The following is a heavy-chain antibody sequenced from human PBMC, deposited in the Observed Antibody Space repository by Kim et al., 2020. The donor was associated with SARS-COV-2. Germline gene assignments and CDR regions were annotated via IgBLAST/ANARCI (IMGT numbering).Heavy chain of an antibody. V-gene: IGHV1-24*01. D-gene: IGHD5-12*01. J-gene: IGHJ5*02. CDR2: FDPEDGET. CDR3: ATDSGYSGYGNWFDP. Sequence: ASVKVSCKVSGYTLTELSMHWVRQAPGKGLEWMGGFDPEDGETIYAQKFQGRVTMTEDTSTDTAYMELSSLRSEDTAVYYCATDSGYSGYGNWFDPWGQGTLVTVSS. CDR1: GYTLTELS.